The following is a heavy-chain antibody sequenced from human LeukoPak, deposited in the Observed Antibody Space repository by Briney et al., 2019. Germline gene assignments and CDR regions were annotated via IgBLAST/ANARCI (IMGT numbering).Heavy chain of an antibody. CDR2: IRYDGSNK. CDR1: GFTFSSYG. CDR3: ASGFDSSGRQDY. J-gene: IGHJ4*02. V-gene: IGHV3-30*02. D-gene: IGHD6-19*01. Sequence: GGSLRLSCAASGFTFSSYGMHWVRQAPGKGLEWVAFIRYDGSNKYYADSVKGRFTISRDNSKNTLYLQMNSLRAEDTAVYYCASGFDSSGRQDYWGQGTLVTVSS.